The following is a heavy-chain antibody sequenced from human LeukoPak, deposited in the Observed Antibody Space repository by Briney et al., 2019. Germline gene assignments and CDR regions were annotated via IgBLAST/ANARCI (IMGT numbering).Heavy chain of an antibody. V-gene: IGHV3-48*03. Sequence: PGGSLRLSCAASGFIFSSYEMNWVRQAPGKGLEWVSYIGSGGGTRYYADSVKGRFTISRDNGKYSLYLQMNSLRAEDTAVYYCAKDIQLSTWGLGTRVTVSS. J-gene: IGHJ3*01. D-gene: IGHD5-24*01. CDR3: AKDIQLST. CDR1: GFIFSSYE. CDR2: IGSGGGTR.